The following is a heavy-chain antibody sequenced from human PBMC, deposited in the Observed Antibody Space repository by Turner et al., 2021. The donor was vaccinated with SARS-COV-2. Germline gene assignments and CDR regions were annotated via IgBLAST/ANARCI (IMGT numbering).Heavy chain of an antibody. CDR2: ITWDGGST. CDR3: AKEYCSGGSCFQVDY. D-gene: IGHD2-15*01. CDR1: GFTFGDST. J-gene: IGHJ4*02. V-gene: IGHV3-43*01. Sequence: EVQLVESGGVVVQPGGSLRLSGAASGFTFGDSTMHWVRQAPVKGLEWVSLITWDGGSTSYADSVKGRFTISRDNSKNSLYLQMNSLRTEDTALYYCAKEYCSGGSCFQVDYWGQGTQVTVSS.